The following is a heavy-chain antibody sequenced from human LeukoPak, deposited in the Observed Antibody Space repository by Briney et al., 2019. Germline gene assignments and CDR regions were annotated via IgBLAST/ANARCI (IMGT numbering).Heavy chain of an antibody. CDR3: ARAGGYGGNYLFDS. D-gene: IGHD4-23*01. CDR1: GYTFTNYY. CDR2: INPNGGAT. J-gene: IGHJ4*02. Sequence: AASVKVSCKASGYTFTNYYIHWVRQAPGQGPEWMGIINPNGGATNYAQKFQGRVTMTRDTSTSTVYMELSSLGSDGTAVFYCARAGGYGGNYLFDSWGQGTLVTVSS. V-gene: IGHV1-46*01.